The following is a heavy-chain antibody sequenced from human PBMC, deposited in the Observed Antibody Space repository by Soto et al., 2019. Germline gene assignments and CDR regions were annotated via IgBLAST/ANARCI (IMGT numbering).Heavy chain of an antibody. Sequence: SETLSLTCAVYGGSFGGYYWSWIRQPPGKGLEWIGEINHSGSTNYNPSLKSRVTISVDTSKNQFSLKLSSVTAADTAVYYCARGRNPTYWGQGTLVTVSS. CDR2: INHSGST. CDR1: GGSFGGYY. J-gene: IGHJ4*02. D-gene: IGHD4-17*01. CDR3: ARGRNPTY. V-gene: IGHV4-34*01.